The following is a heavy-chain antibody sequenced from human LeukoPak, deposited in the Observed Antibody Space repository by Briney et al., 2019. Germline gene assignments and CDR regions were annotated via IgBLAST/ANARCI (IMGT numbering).Heavy chain of an antibody. CDR2: ISGSGGST. J-gene: IGHJ5*02. D-gene: IGHD6-13*01. Sequence: GGSLRLSCAASGFTFSSYAMSWVRQAPGKGLEWVSAISGSGGSTYYADSVKGRFTISRDNSKNTLYLQMNSLRAEDTAVYYCARDPVEYSSSWYNWFDPWGQGTLVTVSS. CDR3: ARDPVEYSSSWYNWFDP. CDR1: GFTFSSYA. V-gene: IGHV3-23*01.